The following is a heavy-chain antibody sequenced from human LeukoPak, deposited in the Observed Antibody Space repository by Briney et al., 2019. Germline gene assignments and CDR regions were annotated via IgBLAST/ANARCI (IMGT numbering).Heavy chain of an antibody. V-gene: IGHV5-51*01. CDR2: IYPGDSDT. J-gene: IGHJ3*02. D-gene: IGHD5-18*01. CDR3: ARPRRGYSYGYHDAFDI. Sequence: GESLKISCKGSGYSFTSYWIGWVRQMPGKGLEWMGIIYPGDSDTRYSPSFQGQVTISADKSISTAYLQWSSLKASDTAMYYCARPRRGYSYGYHDAFDIWGQGTMVTVSS. CDR1: GYSFTSYW.